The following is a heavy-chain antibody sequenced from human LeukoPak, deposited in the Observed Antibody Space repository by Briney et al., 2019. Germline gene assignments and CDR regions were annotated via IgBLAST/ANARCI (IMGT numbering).Heavy chain of an antibody. CDR3: AKEALYSGYDYFVIDY. CDR1: GFTVNNNY. CDR2: IYSGGST. Sequence: GGSLRLSCAASGFTVNNNYMSWVRQAPGKGLEWVSGIYSGGSTYYADSVKGRFTISRDNSKNTLYLQMNSLRAEDTAVYYCAKEALYSGYDYFVIDYWGQGTLVTVSS. V-gene: IGHV3-53*05. D-gene: IGHD5-12*01. J-gene: IGHJ4*02.